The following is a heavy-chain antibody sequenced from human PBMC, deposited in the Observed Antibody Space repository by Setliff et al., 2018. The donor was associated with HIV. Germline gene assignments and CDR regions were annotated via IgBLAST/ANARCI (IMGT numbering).Heavy chain of an antibody. D-gene: IGHD3-10*01. CDR1: GGTSSTYA. CDR2: FIPVLDIT. Sequence: EASVKVSCKASGGTSSTYAINWVRQAPGQGLEWMGQFIPVLDITNYAQKFQGTVTINADKSTNTMYLELRSLRPEDTAMYYCAGPRGDEAFDVWGQGTMVTVS. CDR3: AGPRGDEAFDV. V-gene: IGHV1-69*10. J-gene: IGHJ3*01.